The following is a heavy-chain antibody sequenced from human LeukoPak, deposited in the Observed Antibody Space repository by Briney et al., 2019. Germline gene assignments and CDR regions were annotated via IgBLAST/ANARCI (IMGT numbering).Heavy chain of an antibody. CDR3: ERKVVISPDYYYYGMDV. Sequence: GGSLRLSCAASGFPFRDYYMTWIRQAPGKGLEWISYISRSGDSLYYAESVEGRFTISRDNAKNSLFLQMNSLRADDTAVYYCERKVVISPDYYYYGMDVWAQGTTVTVSS. J-gene: IGHJ6*02. D-gene: IGHD3-9*01. CDR1: GFPFRDYY. V-gene: IGHV3-11*01. CDR2: ISRSGDSL.